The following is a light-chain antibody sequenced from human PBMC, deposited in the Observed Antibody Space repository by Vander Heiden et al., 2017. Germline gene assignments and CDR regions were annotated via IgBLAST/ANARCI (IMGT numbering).Light chain of an antibody. CDR2: DVS. CDR3: SSYTTTRNQV. CDR1: GSNTGGYNY. Sequence: QSALTQPASVSGSPGQSITIPCSGTGSNTGGYNYVSWYQQHPNKAPKLMIYDVSNRPSGVSDRFSGSKSGNTASLTISGLQAEDEADYYCSSYTTTRNQVFGTGTKVTVL. J-gene: IGLJ1*01. V-gene: IGLV2-14*03.